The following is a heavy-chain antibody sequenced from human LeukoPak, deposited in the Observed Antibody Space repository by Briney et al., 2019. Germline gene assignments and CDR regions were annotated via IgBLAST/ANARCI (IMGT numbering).Heavy chain of an antibody. CDR3: ARAGYSYAYKDYYYGMDV. CDR2: INSSGSTI. J-gene: IGHJ6*02. D-gene: IGHD5-18*01. Sequence: GGSLRLSCAASGFTFSTYEINWVRQAPGKGLEWVSYINSSGSTIYYADSVKGRFTISRDNAKNSLYLQMNSLRAEDTAAYYCARAGYSYAYKDYYYGMDVWGQGTTVTVSS. V-gene: IGHV3-48*03. CDR1: GFTFSTYE.